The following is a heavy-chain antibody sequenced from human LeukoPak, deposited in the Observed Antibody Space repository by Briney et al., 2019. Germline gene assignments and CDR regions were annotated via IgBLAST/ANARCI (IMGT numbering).Heavy chain of an antibody. J-gene: IGHJ4*02. CDR1: GGSISSYY. Sequence: SETLSLTCTVSGGSISSYYWSWIRQPPGKGLEWIGYIYYSGSTNFNPRFKSRVTISVDTSKNQFSLKLSSVTAADTAVYYCARSGSFYYFDYWGQGTLVTVSS. D-gene: IGHD1-26*01. V-gene: IGHV4-59*01. CDR2: IYYSGST. CDR3: ARSGSFYYFDY.